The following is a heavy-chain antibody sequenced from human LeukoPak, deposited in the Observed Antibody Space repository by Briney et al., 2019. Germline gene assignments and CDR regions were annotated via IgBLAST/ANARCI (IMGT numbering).Heavy chain of an antibody. Sequence: GESLKISCKGSGYSFTSYWIGWVRQMPGKGLEWMGIIYPGDSDTRYSPSSQGQVTISADKSISTAYLQWSSLKASDTAMYCCAMGIAAAGTISEFDYWGQGTLVTVSS. V-gene: IGHV5-51*03. J-gene: IGHJ4*02. CDR3: AMGIAAAGTISEFDY. CDR1: GYSFTSYW. D-gene: IGHD6-13*01. CDR2: IYPGDSDT.